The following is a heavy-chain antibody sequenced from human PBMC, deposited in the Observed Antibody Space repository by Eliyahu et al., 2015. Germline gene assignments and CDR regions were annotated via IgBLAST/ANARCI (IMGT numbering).Heavy chain of an antibody. J-gene: IGHJ2*01. D-gene: IGHD4-17*01. V-gene: IGHV1-69*01. CDR2: IIPIFGTA. CDR1: GGTFSSYA. Sequence: QVQLVQSGAEVKKPGSSVKVSCKASGGTFSSYAISWVXQAPGXGLEWMGGIIPIFGTANYAQKFQGRVTITADESTSTAYMELSSLRSEDTAVYYCAREDYGDYGGLYFDLWGRGTLVTVSS. CDR3: AREDYGDYGGLYFDL.